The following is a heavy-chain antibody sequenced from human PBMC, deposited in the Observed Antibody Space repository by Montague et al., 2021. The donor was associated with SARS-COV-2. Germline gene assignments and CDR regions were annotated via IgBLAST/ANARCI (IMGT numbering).Heavy chain of an antibody. D-gene: IGHD6-19*01. Sequence: SETLSLTCTVSGGSISSGTYYWGWVRQPPGKGLEWIGTLNYSGKTYYNPSLKSRVTISVDTSKNQFSLKVTSVTAADTAVYYCARRAQWQLSWFFDLWGRGTLVTVSS. J-gene: IGHJ2*01. CDR2: LNYSGKT. V-gene: IGHV4-39*01. CDR1: GGSISSGTYY. CDR3: ARRAQWQLSWFFDL.